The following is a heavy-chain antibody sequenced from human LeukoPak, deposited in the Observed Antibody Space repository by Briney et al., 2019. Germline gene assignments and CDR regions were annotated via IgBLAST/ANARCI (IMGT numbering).Heavy chain of an antibody. Sequence: GVSLRLSCAASGFTFSIYSMSWVRQAPGKGLEWVSAITASGETTYYADSVKGRFTISKDNSKNTLYLQMNSLRADDTAVYYCAKDWNTYYYDSNDYYDVWGQGTLVTVSS. CDR2: ITASGETT. D-gene: IGHD3-22*01. CDR1: GFTFSIYS. CDR3: AKDWNTYYYDSNDYYDV. V-gene: IGHV3-23*01. J-gene: IGHJ4*02.